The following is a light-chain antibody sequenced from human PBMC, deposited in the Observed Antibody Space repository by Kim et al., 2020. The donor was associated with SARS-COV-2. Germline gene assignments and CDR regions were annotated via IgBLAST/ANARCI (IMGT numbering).Light chain of an antibody. CDR2: AAS. J-gene: IGKJ1*01. CDR1: QSISSY. CDR3: QQSYSTPQT. V-gene: IGKV1-39*01. Sequence: DIQMTQSPSSLSASVGDRVTITCRASQSISSYLNWYQQKPGKAPKLLIYAASSLEGGVPSRFSGSGSGTDFTLTISSLQAEDFATYYCQQSYSTPQTFGQGTTVDIK.